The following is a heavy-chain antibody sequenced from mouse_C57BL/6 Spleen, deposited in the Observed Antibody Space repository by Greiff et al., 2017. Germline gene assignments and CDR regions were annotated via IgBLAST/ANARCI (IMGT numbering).Heavy chain of an antibody. CDR2: INPSTGGT. CDR3: ARIYYSNYVYFDY. D-gene: IGHD2-5*01. CDR1: GYSFTGYY. V-gene: IGHV1-42*01. J-gene: IGHJ2*01. Sequence: LVESGPELVKPGASVKISCKASGYSFTGYYMNWVKQSPEKSLEWIGEINPSTGGTTYNQKFKAKATLTVDKSSSTAYMQLKSLTSEDSAVYYCARIYYSNYVYFDYWGQGTTLTVSS.